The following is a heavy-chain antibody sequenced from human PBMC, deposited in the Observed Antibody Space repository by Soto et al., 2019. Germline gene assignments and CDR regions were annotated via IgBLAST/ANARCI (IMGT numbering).Heavy chain of an antibody. CDR1: GYTFTSYA. CDR2: INAGNGNT. CDR3: ARVYCSGGSCYSIDY. J-gene: IGHJ4*02. V-gene: IGHV1-3*01. Sequence: GASVKVSCKASGYTFTSYAMDWVRQAPGQRLEWMGWINAGNGNTKYSQKFQGRVTITRDTSASTAYMELSSLRSEDTAVYYCARVYCSGGSCYSIDYWGQGTLVTVSS. D-gene: IGHD2-15*01.